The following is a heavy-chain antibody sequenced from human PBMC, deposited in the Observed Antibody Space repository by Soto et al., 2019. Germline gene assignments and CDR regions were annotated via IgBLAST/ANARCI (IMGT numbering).Heavy chain of an antibody. CDR1: GFTFSGSA. V-gene: IGHV3-73*01. CDR2: IRSKANSYAT. CDR3: TRHVPYSGYRDFDY. J-gene: IGHJ4*02. D-gene: IGHD5-12*01. Sequence: GGSLRLSCAASGFTFSGSAMHWVRQASGKGLEWVGRIRSKANSYATAYAASVKGRFTISRDDSKNTAYLQMNSLKTEDTAVYYCTRHVPYSGYRDFDYWGQGTLVTVSS.